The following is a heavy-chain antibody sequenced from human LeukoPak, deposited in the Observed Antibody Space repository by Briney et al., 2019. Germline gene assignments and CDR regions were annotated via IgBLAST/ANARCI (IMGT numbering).Heavy chain of an antibody. V-gene: IGHV3-74*01. CDR3: ARGEVYGSGKTDY. J-gene: IGHJ4*02. Sequence: GGSLRLSCAASGFPFSNYWMHWVRQAPGKGLVWVSRINSDGSSTDNADSVKGQFTNSRDNAKNTLYLQMNSLRAEDTAVYYCARGEVYGSGKTDYWGQGTLVTVSS. CDR2: INSDGSST. D-gene: IGHD3-10*01. CDR1: GFPFSNYW.